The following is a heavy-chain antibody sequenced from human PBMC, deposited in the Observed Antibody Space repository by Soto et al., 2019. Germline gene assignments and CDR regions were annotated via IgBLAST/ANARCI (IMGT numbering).Heavy chain of an antibody. CDR1: GYTLTELS. V-gene: IGHV1-24*01. CDR3: ATRPDYYDSSGYSFRFDAFDI. D-gene: IGHD3-22*01. CDR2: FDPEDGET. J-gene: IGHJ3*02. Sequence: GASVKVSCKVSGYTLTELSMHWVRQAPGKGLEWMGGFDPEDGETIYAQKFQGRVTMTEDTSTDTAYMELSSLRSEDTAAYYCATRPDYYDSSGYSFRFDAFDIWGQGTMVTVSS.